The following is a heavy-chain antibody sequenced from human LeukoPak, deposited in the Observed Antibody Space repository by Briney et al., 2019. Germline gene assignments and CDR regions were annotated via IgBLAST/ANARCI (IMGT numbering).Heavy chain of an antibody. CDR2: IKQDGSQK. Sequence: GASLRLSCAASGFTFSNYWMTWVRQAPGKGLEWVAIIKQDGSQKYYVDSVKGRFTISRDNAKNSLFLQMTSLRAEDTAVYYCARDLWGGSGSGYDYWGQGTLVTVSS. J-gene: IGHJ4*02. D-gene: IGHD3-10*01. V-gene: IGHV3-7*04. CDR3: ARDLWGGSGSGYDY. CDR1: GFTFSNYW.